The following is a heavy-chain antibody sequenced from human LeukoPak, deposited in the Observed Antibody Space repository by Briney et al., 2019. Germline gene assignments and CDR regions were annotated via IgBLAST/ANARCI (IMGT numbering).Heavy chain of an antibody. CDR1: GVTFSSHV. CDR2: ISASGGTT. Sequence: GGSLRLSCAASGVTFSSHVVSWVRQAPGEGLGWDSGISASGGTTYYADSVKGRFTISRDNSKNTLYLQMNSLRAEDTAVYYCAKSRGSGTGSYFDYWGQGTLVTVSS. J-gene: IGHJ4*02. V-gene: IGHV3-23*01. D-gene: IGHD2-15*01. CDR3: AKSRGSGTGSYFDY.